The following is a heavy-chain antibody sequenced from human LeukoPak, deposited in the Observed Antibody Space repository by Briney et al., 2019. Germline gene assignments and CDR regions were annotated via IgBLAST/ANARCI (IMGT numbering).Heavy chain of an antibody. J-gene: IGHJ4*02. CDR2: IYYSGST. CDR1: GGSISSSSYY. Sequence: SETLSLTCTVSGGSISSSSYYWGWIRQPPGKGLEWIGSIYYSGSTYYNPSLKSRVTISVDTSKNQFSLRLSSVTAADTAVYYCARYSGTRGYYFDSWGQGTLVTVSS. CDR3: ARYSGTRGYYFDS. D-gene: IGHD1-26*01. V-gene: IGHV4-39*07.